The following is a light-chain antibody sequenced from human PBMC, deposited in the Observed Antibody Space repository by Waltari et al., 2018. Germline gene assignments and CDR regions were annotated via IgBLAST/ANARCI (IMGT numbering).Light chain of an antibody. Sequence: VLTQSHGTLSLSPGERATLSCRASQSVSGNYLAWYQQKPGQSPMLLSYDTSTRATGIPDRFRGSGSGTDFTLTINRLEPEDFAVYFCQQYSASPHVTFGQGTRLEIK. CDR3: QQYSASPHVT. V-gene: IGKV3-20*01. CDR1: QSVSGNY. CDR2: DTS. J-gene: IGKJ5*01.